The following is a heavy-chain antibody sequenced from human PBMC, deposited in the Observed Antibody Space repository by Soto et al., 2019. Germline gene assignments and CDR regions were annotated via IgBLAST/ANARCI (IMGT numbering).Heavy chain of an antibody. D-gene: IGHD1-1*01. J-gene: IGHJ6*02. V-gene: IGHV3-30*18. CDR2: ISYDGSNK. CDR3: AKDQIGTPHHNKIPYDMDF. Sequence: GGSLRLSCAASGFTFSSYSMNWVRQAPGKGLEWVAVISYDGSNKYYADSVKGRFTISRDSSKNTLYLQRNSLRAENTALYYCAKDQIGTPHHNKIPYDMDFWGQGTGVTVSS. CDR1: GFTFSSYS.